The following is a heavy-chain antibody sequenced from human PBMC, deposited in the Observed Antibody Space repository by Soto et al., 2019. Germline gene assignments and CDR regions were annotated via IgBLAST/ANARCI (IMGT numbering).Heavy chain of an antibody. CDR3: ATVKPRFYYDSSGPKNWFDP. Sequence: GASVKVSCKASGYTFTSYDINWVRQATGQGLEWMGWMNPNSGNTGYAQKFQGRVTMTEDTSTDTAYMELSSLRSEDTAVYYCATVKPRFYYDSSGPKNWFDPWGQGTLVTVSS. CDR2: MNPNSGNT. J-gene: IGHJ5*02. V-gene: IGHV1-8*01. CDR1: GYTFTSYD. D-gene: IGHD3-22*01.